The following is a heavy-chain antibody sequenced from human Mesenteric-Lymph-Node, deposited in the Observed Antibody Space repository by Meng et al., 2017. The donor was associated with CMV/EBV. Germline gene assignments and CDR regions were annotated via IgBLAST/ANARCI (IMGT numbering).Heavy chain of an antibody. V-gene: IGHV1-8*03. D-gene: IGHD2-2*01. Sequence: ASVKVSCKASGYTFTNYDINWVRQASGQGLEWMGWMNPNSGNTGYAQKFQGRVTITRNTSISTAYMELSSLRSEDTAVYYCARGRGGYCSSTSCLFDYWGQGTLVTVSS. CDR1: GYTFTNYD. J-gene: IGHJ4*02. CDR3: ARGRGGYCSSTSCLFDY. CDR2: MNPNSGNT.